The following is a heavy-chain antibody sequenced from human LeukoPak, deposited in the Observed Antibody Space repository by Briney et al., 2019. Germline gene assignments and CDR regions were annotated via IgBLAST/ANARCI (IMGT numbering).Heavy chain of an antibody. CDR1: GYTFTSYD. CDR3: ARGRITMVRGEEGFDP. Sequence: ASVKVSCKASGYTFTSYDINWVRQATGQGLEWMGWMNPNSGNTGYAQKFQGRVTMTRNTSISTAYMELSSLRSEDTAVYYCARGRITMVRGEEGFDPWGQGTLVTVSS. J-gene: IGHJ5*02. V-gene: IGHV1-8*02. CDR2: MNPNSGNT. D-gene: IGHD3-10*01.